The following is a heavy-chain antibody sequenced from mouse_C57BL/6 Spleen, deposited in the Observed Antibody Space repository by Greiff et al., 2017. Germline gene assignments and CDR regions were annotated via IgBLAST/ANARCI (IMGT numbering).Heavy chain of an antibody. V-gene: IGHV1-62-2*01. CDR1: GYTFTEYT. CDR2: FYPGSGSI. D-gene: IGHD2-4*01. Sequence: QVQLQQSGAELVKPGASVKLSCKASGYTFTEYTIHWVKQRSGQGLEWIGWFYPGSGSIKYNEKFKDKATLTADKSSSTVYMELSRLTSEDSAVYFCARHEGVYEYDEERPWFAYWGQGTLVTVSA. CDR3: ARHEGVYEYDEERPWFAY. J-gene: IGHJ3*01.